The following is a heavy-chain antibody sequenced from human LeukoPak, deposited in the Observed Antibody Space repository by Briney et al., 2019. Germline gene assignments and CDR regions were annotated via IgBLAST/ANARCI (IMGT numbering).Heavy chain of an antibody. J-gene: IGHJ6*03. CDR2: IDHTGST. CDR3: ARGRVSSNTWYSTYYYYFYMDV. D-gene: IGHD6-13*01. Sequence: SETLSLTCTVSDDSITIYYWNWIRQPPGKGLEWIGYIDHTGSTNYNPSLNSRVTISRDTSKNHFSLQLTSATAADTAVYFCARGRVSSNTWYSTYYYYFYMDVWGKGTTVTVSS. CDR1: DDSITIYY. V-gene: IGHV4-59*01.